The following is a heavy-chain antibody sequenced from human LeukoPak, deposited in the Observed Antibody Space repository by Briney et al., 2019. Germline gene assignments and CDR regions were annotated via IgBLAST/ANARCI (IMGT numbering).Heavy chain of an antibody. J-gene: IGHJ6*03. D-gene: IGHD1-7*01. CDR1: GGTFSSYA. Sequence: SVKVSCKASGGTFSSYAISWVRQAPGQGLEWMGGIIPIFGTANYAQKLQGRVTITTDESTSTAYMELSSLRSEDTAVYYCARGTGGFNWNYRYMDVWGKGTTVTVSS. CDR2: IIPIFGTA. V-gene: IGHV1-69*05. CDR3: ARGTGGFNWNYRYMDV.